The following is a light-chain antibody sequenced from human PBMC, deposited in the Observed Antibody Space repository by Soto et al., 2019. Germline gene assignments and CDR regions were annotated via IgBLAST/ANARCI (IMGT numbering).Light chain of an antibody. CDR1: QSGSNNY. J-gene: IGKJ1*01. CDR3: QQYGSSGT. CDR2: GAS. Sequence: ILLTQSHNTLSLSPGERATLSCRASQSGSNNYLAWYQQKPGQAPRLLIDGASNRATGIPDRFSGSGSGTDFTLTISRLEPEDFAVYYCQQYGSSGTFGQGTKVDIK. V-gene: IGKV3-20*01.